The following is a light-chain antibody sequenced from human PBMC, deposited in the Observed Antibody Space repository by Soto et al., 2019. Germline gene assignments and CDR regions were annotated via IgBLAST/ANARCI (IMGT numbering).Light chain of an antibody. CDR2: DAS. V-gene: IGKV1-12*01. CDR1: QAISRS. Sequence: DIQMTQSPSSVSAFVGDTVTLTCRASQAISRSLAWYQQKPGKAPNLLMFDASSLQSGVPSRFSGSGSGTDFTLTISGLQPEDFGTYYCQQAASFPITFGQGTRLDI. CDR3: QQAASFPIT. J-gene: IGKJ5*01.